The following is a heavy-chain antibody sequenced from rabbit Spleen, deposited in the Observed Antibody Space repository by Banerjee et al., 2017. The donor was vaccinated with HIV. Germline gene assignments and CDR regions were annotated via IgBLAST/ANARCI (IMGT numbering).Heavy chain of an antibody. V-gene: IGHV1S40*01. J-gene: IGHJ6*01. CDR1: GFSFSSSEY. D-gene: IGHD8-1*01. CDR2: IAGSSGFT. CDR3: ARDTGSSFSTYGMDL. Sequence: QSLEESGGDLVKPGASLALTCTASGFSFSSSEYMCWVRQAPGKGLEWISCIAGSSGFTYFASWAKGRFTCSKTSSTTVTLQMTSLTAADTATYFCARDTGSSFSTYGMDLWGQGTLVTVS.